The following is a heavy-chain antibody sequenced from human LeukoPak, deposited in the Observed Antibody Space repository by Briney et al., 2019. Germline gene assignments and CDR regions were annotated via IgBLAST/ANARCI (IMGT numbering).Heavy chain of an antibody. CDR3: ARDVRGVTAS. D-gene: IGHD3-10*01. J-gene: IGHJ5*02. CDR1: GFTFSSYA. V-gene: IGHV3-7*01. CDR2: IKQDGSEK. Sequence: PGGSLRLSCAASGFTFSSYAMHWVRQAPGKGLEWVANIKQDGSEKYYVGSVKGRFTISRDNAKNSLYLQMNSLRAEDTAVYYCARDVRGVTASWGQGTLVTVSS.